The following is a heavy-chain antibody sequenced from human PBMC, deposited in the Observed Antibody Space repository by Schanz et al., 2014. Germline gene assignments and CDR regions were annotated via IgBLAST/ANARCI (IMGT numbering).Heavy chain of an antibody. V-gene: IGHV3-53*01. J-gene: IGHJ3*01. D-gene: IGHD5-12*01. CDR2: LYIGGGST. Sequence: EVQLVESGGGLIQPGGSLRLSCAVSGFTVSTNYMSWVRQAPGKGLEWVSSLYIGGGSTRYADSVKGRFIISRDSSKNPLFLQMTSLRADDTAVYFCARDEGRDGYNLAFDVWGQGTLVTVSS. CDR1: GFTVSTNY. CDR3: ARDEGRDGYNLAFDV.